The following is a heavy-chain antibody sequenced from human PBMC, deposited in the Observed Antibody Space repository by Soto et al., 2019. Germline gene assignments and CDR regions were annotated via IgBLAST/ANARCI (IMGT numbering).Heavy chain of an antibody. CDR3: AKAGRRGTFYFFVY. Sequence: HPGGSLRLSCAASGFTFSSYGMHWVRQAPGKGLEWVAVISYDGSNKYYADSVKGRFTISRDNSKNTLFLQMNSLRPEDTAVYFCAKAGRRGTFYFFVYWGQGTLVTVSS. CDR2: ISYDGSNK. D-gene: IGHD1-26*01. CDR1: GFTFSSYG. J-gene: IGHJ4*02. V-gene: IGHV3-30*18.